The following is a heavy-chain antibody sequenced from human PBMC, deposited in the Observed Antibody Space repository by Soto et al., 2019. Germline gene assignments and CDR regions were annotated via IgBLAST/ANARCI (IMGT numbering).Heavy chain of an antibody. CDR3: AKGRGGSGSLTPRVAF. V-gene: IGHV3-23*01. D-gene: IGHD3-10*01. J-gene: IGHJ4*02. Sequence: EVQLLESGGGLVQPGGSLRLSCAASGFTFNNYAMTWVRQAPGKGLEWVSAIIGGGDTTSYADSVKGRFTVSRDGSKNTLYLQMSSLRAEDTALYYCAKGRGGSGSLTPRVAFWGQGTLVTVSS. CDR1: GFTFNNYA. CDR2: IIGGGDTT.